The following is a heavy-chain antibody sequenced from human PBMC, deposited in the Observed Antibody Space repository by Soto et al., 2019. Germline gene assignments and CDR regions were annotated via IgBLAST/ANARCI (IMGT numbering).Heavy chain of an antibody. CDR2: IIPIFDTT. CDR3: ARGMRLGELPHDY. Sequence: SVKVSCKASGGTFSNSGISWVRQAPGQGLEWMGGIIPIFDTTNYAQKLQGRITIIADESTNTVYMELSSLRSEDTAVYYCARGMRLGELPHDYWGQGTLVTVSS. J-gene: IGHJ4*02. CDR1: GGTFSNSG. D-gene: IGHD3-16*01. V-gene: IGHV1-69*13.